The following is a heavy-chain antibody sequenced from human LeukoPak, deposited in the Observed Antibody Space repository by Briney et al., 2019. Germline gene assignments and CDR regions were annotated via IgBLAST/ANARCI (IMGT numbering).Heavy chain of an antibody. Sequence: GGSLRLSCAASGFNFSSYEMNWVRQAPGKGLEWVSAISSSGSTIYYADSVKGRFTISRDNAKNSLYLQMNSLRAEDTAVYYCAELGITMIGGVWGKGTTVTISS. CDR1: GFNFSSYE. V-gene: IGHV3-48*03. J-gene: IGHJ6*04. D-gene: IGHD3-10*02. CDR2: ISSSGSTI. CDR3: AELGITMIGGV.